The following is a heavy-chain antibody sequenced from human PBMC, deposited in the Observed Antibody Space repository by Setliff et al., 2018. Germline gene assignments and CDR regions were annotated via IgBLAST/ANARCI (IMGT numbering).Heavy chain of an antibody. D-gene: IGHD2-15*01. CDR1: GGFINNDDYN. J-gene: IGHJ3*02. Sequence: PSETLSLTCTVSGGFINNDDYNWGWVRQPPGEGLECVGSLYYSGSTYYNPSLKSRVTISVDTSKNQFSLKVTSVTAADTAVYYCASRSGVVEDPPRQVILDDGFDIWGQGTMVTVSS. CDR3: ASRSGVVEDPPRQVILDDGFDI. CDR2: LYYSGST. V-gene: IGHV4-39*01.